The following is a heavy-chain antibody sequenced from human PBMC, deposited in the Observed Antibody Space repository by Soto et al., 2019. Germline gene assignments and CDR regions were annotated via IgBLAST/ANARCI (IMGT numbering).Heavy chain of an antibody. J-gene: IGHJ4*02. CDR1: GGSISSGGYY. CDR2: IYYSGST. CDR3: ARGVKSRLRYFDFPSDY. V-gene: IGHV4-31*03. D-gene: IGHD3-9*01. Sequence: QVQLQESGPGLVKPSQTLSLTCTVSGGSISSGGYYWSWIRQHPGKGLEWIGYIYYSGSTYYNPSLKSRVTISVDTSKNQFSLKLSSVTAADTAVYYCARGVKSRLRYFDFPSDYWGQGTLVTVSS.